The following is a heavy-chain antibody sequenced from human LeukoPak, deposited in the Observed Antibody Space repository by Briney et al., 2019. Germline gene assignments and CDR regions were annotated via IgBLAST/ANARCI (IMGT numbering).Heavy chain of an antibody. CDR2: IYYSGST. Sequence: SETLSLTCTVSGDSISSYYWSRIRQPPGKGLEWIGYIYYSGSTNYNPSLKSRVTISVDTSKNQFSLKLSSVTAADTAVYYCARHDLLTGYYFDYWGQGTLVTVSS. J-gene: IGHJ4*02. CDR1: GDSISSYY. CDR3: ARHDLLTGYYFDY. D-gene: IGHD3-9*01. V-gene: IGHV4-59*01.